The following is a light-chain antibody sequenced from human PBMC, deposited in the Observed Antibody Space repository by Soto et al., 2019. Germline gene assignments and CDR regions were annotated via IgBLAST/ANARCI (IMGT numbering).Light chain of an antibody. V-gene: IGKV1-5*01. Sequence: DIQMTQSPSTLSASVGDRVTITCRASKSISSWLAWYQQKPGKAPKLLIYDASSLESGVPSRFSGSGSGTEFTLTFSSLQPDDCATYYCQQYNSYSWTFGQGTKVEIK. J-gene: IGKJ1*01. CDR2: DAS. CDR1: KSISSW. CDR3: QQYNSYSWT.